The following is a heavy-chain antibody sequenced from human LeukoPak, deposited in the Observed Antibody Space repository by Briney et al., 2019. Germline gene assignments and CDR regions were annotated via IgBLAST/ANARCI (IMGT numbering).Heavy chain of an antibody. J-gene: IGHJ6*04. Sequence: PSETLSLTCAVYGGSFSGYYWSWIRQPPGKGLEWIGEINHSGSTNYNPSLKSRVTISVDTSKNQFSLKLSSVTAADTAVYYCARTSRRNQLLPYGMDVWGKGTTVTVSS. D-gene: IGHD2-2*01. V-gene: IGHV4-34*01. CDR2: INHSGST. CDR3: ARTSRRNQLLPYGMDV. CDR1: GGSFSGYY.